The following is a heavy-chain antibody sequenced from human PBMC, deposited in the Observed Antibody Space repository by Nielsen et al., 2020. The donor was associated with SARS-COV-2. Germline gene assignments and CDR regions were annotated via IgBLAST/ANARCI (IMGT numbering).Heavy chain of an antibody. CDR3: ARHRGYQLLFGRFDP. CDR1: GYLFTTYW. J-gene: IGHJ5*02. V-gene: IGHV5-10-1*01. D-gene: IGHD2-2*01. Sequence: GESLKISCRGSGYLFTTYWISWVRQVPGKGLEWMGGIDPSDSYTKYRPSFEGHVTISMDKSLNTAYLQWSSLRASDTGIYYCARHRGYQLLFGRFDPWGQGTLVTVSS. CDR2: IDPSDSYT.